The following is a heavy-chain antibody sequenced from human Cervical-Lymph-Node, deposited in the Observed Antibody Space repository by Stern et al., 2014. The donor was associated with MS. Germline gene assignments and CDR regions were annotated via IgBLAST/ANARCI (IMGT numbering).Heavy chain of an antibody. Sequence: EDQLVESGGGLVQPGGSLRLSCAASGFTIGGYAMGWVRQAPGKGLEWVSGMSGSGDKYYAESVTGRFTISRDDSKNTLYLQMNSLRADDTAVYYCAKDLVLRFLEWFAWGQGTLVTVSS. J-gene: IGHJ5*02. CDR1: GFTIGGYA. D-gene: IGHD3-3*01. CDR3: AKDLVLRFLEWFA. V-gene: IGHV3-23*04. CDR2: MSGSGDK.